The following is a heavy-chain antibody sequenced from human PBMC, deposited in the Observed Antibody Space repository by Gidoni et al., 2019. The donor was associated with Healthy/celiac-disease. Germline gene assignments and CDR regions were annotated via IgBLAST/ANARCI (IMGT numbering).Heavy chain of an antibody. J-gene: IGHJ4*02. Sequence: QVQLVQSGAEVKKPGSSGKVSCKASGGAFSSYASSWVRQAPGQGLEWMGGIIPIFGTANYAQKFQGRVTITADESTSTAYMELSSLRSEDTAVYYCASGHYSGSGRVYFDYWGQGTLVTVSS. CDR2: IIPIFGTA. V-gene: IGHV1-69*01. CDR3: ASGHYSGSGRVYFDY. D-gene: IGHD3-10*01. CDR1: GGAFSSYA.